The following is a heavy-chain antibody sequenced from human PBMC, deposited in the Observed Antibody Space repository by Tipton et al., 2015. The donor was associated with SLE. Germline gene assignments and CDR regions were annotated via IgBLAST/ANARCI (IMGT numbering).Heavy chain of an antibody. Sequence: TLSLTCTVSGGSISSYYWSWIRQPPGKGLEWIGYIYTSGSTNYNPSLKSRVTISVDTSKNQFSLKLSSVTAADTAVYYCARRDPDHEDYYYGMDVWGQGTTVTVSS. D-gene: IGHD1-14*01. J-gene: IGHJ6*02. CDR1: GGSISSYY. V-gene: IGHV4-4*09. CDR2: IYTSGST. CDR3: ARRDPDHEDYYYGMDV.